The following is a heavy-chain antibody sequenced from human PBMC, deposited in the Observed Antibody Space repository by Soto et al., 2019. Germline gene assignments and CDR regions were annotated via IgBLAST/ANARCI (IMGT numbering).Heavy chain of an antibody. V-gene: IGHV3-23*01. CDR3: AKDRGIIVKAGDAFDV. D-gene: IGHD3-16*02. CDR2: ISDSGDRT. Sequence: GGSLRLSCASSGFTLSMSAVNWVRQAPGKGLEWVSYISDSGDRTYYADSVKGRFTISRDRSKNTVSLQMDSLRAKDTAVYYCAKDRGIIVKAGDAFDVWGQGTKVTVSS. CDR1: GFTLSMSA. J-gene: IGHJ3*01.